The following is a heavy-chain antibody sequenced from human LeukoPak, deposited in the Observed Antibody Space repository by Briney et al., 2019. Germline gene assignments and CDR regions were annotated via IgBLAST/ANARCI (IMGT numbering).Heavy chain of an antibody. CDR1: GVSFSGYY. V-gene: IGHV4-34*01. D-gene: IGHD6-19*01. J-gene: IGHJ4*02. Sequence: PSETLSLTCAVYGVSFSGYYWSWIRQPPGKGLEWIGEINHSGSTNYNPSLKSRVTISVDTSKNQFSLKLSSVTAADTAVYYCASSAVAGDDYWGQGTLVTVSS. CDR2: INHSGST. CDR3: ASSAVAGDDY.